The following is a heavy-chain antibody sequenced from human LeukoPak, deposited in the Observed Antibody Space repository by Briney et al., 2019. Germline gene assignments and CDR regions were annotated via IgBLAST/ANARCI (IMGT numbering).Heavy chain of an antibody. CDR2: ISWNSGSI. J-gene: IGHJ6*03. CDR3: AKDYYGSGLYMDV. D-gene: IGHD3-10*01. CDR1: GFTFDDYA. Sequence: GGSLRLSCAASGFTFDDYAMHWVRHAPGKGLEWVSGISWNSGSIGYADSVKGRFTISRDNAKNSLYLQMNSLRAEDTALYYCAKDYYGSGLYMDVWGKGTTVTISS. V-gene: IGHV3-9*01.